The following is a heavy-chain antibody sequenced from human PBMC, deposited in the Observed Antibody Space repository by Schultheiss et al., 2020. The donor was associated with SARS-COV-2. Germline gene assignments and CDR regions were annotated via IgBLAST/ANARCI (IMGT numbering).Heavy chain of an antibody. Sequence: GGSLRLSCAASGFTFSSYAMSWVRQAPGKGLEWVSAISGSGGSTYYADSVKGRFTISRDNSKNTLYLQMNSLRAEDTAVYYCAKDLEENRGLIDAFDIWGQGTMVTVSS. CDR2: ISGSGGST. CDR3: AKDLEENRGLIDAFDI. J-gene: IGHJ3*02. CDR1: GFTFSSYA. V-gene: IGHV3-23*01. D-gene: IGHD3-16*01.